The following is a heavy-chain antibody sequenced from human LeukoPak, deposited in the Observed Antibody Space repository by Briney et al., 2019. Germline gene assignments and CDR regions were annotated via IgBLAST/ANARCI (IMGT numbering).Heavy chain of an antibody. CDR1: GFIFSDYH. CDR2: ISPGGDEV. D-gene: IGHD6-19*01. CDR3: SGGRDIAVAGPGGYFDY. J-gene: IGHJ4*02. Sequence: GGSLRLSCTASGFIFSDYHMSWIRQAPGKGLEWVSYISPGGDEVYFADSMKGRFTISRDNAKNSLFLQMSSLTAEDTAVYYCSGGRDIAVAGPGGYFDYWGQGSLVTVSS. V-gene: IGHV3-11*01.